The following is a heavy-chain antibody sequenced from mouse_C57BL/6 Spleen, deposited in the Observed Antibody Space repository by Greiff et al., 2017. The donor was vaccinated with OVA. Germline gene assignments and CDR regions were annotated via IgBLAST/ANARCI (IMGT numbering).Heavy chain of an antibody. CDR2: IDPANGNT. CDR3: ARWPYDYDEEYAMDY. Sequence: VQLKESVAELVRPGASVKLSCTASGFNIKNTYMHWVKQRPEQGLEWIGRIDPANGNTKYAPKFQGKATITADTSSNTAYLQLSSLTSEDTAIYYCARWPYDYDEEYAMDYWGQGTSVTVSS. V-gene: IGHV14-3*01. CDR1: GFNIKNTY. J-gene: IGHJ4*01. D-gene: IGHD2-4*01.